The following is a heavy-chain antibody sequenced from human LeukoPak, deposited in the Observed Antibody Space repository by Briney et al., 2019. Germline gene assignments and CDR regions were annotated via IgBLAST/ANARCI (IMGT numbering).Heavy chain of an antibody. CDR2: MNPNSGNT. CDR3: ARLYCSGGSCYSSYYYYMDV. D-gene: IGHD2-15*01. Sequence: GASVKVSCKASVYTFTSYDINWVRQATGQGLEWMGWMNPNSGNTGYAQKFQGRVTMTRNTSISTAYMELSSLRSEDTAVYYCARLYCSGGSCYSSYYYYMDVWGRGTTVTVSS. J-gene: IGHJ6*03. V-gene: IGHV1-8*01. CDR1: VYTFTSYD.